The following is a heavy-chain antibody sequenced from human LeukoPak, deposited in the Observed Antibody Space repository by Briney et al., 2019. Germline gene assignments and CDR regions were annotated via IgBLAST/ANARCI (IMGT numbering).Heavy chain of an antibody. D-gene: IGHD6-19*01. CDR3: AREIAVTGTGGFDY. J-gene: IGHJ4*02. V-gene: IGHV4-38-2*02. CDR2: MYHSGNT. CDR1: GYSISSGYY. Sequence: SETLSLTCAVSGYSISSGYYWGWIRQPPGKGLEWIGSMYHSGNTNYNPSLKSRVTISIDTYKNQFSVKLSSMTASDTAVYYCAREIAVTGTGGFDYWGEGTLVTVSS.